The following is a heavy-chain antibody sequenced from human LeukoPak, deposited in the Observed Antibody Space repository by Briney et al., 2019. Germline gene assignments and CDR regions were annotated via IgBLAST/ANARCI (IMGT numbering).Heavy chain of an antibody. CDR2: FYHGGSS. J-gene: IGHJ4*02. CDR3: ARVTTSSWFEGYFDY. D-gene: IGHD6-13*01. V-gene: IGHV4-38-2*02. Sequence: SETLSLTCTVSGYSISSGYYWGWIRQPPGKGLEWIGNFYHGGSSYYNLSLKSRVTMSGDTSKNQFSLNLSSVTAADTAVYYCARVTTSSWFEGYFDYWGQGTLVTVSS. CDR1: GYSISSGYY.